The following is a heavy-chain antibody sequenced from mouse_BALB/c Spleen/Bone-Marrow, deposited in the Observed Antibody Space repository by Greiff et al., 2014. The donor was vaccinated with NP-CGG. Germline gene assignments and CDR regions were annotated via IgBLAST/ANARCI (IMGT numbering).Heavy chain of an antibody. V-gene: IGHV1S132*01. D-gene: IGHD1-1*01. J-gene: IGHJ4*01. CDR2: IFPGTGTT. CDR3: ARHYYGSSDAMDH. CDR1: GYTFTNYW. Sequence: VQLQQSGAELVKPGASVKLSCKTSGYTFTNYWIQWVKQRPGQGLGWIGEIFPGTGTTYYNEKFKGKATLTIDTSSSTAYMQLSSLTSEDSAVYFCARHYYGSSDAMDHWGQGTSVTVSS.